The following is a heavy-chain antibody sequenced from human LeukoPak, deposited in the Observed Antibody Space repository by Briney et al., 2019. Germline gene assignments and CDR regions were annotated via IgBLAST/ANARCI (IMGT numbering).Heavy chain of an antibody. CDR1: GFTFSSYS. D-gene: IGHD3-10*01. Sequence: PGGSLRLSCAASGFTFSSYSMNWVRQAPGKGLEWVSSISSSSSYIYYADSVKGRFTISRDNAKNSLYLHMNSLRAEDTAVYYCARSEESRVYYYYYGMDVWGQGTTVTVSS. CDR3: ARSEESRVYYYYYGMDV. V-gene: IGHV3-21*01. J-gene: IGHJ6*02. CDR2: ISSSSSYI.